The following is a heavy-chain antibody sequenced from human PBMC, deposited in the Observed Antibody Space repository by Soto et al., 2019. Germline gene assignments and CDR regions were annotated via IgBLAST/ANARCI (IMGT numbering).Heavy chain of an antibody. D-gene: IGHD6-25*01. Sequence: PSETLSLTCNVSGGSISSSRSYWAWFRQPPGKELEWIANIFYAGNTYYNPSLKSRVTVSVDTSKNQFSLKLDSVTAADTAVYYVGRRAAAPGFVLWFAPWGQETLVT. CDR2: IFYAGNT. CDR1: GGSISSSRSY. CDR3: GRRAAAPGFVLWFAP. J-gene: IGHJ5*02. V-gene: IGHV4-39*01.